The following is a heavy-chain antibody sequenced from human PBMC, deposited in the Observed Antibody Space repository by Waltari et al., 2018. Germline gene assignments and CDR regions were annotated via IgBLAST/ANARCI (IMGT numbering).Heavy chain of an antibody. CDR3: ARDAARGTIDY. CDR1: GFTFSRNW. V-gene: IGHV3-7*03. D-gene: IGHD3-16*01. Sequence: EVQLVESGGGLVQPGGSLRLSCAASGFTFSRNWMSWVRQAPGKGLEWVGNIKNDGSEGWCGDSVKGRFTISRDNAKNSMYLQMNSLRVEDTAVYYCARDAARGTIDYWGQGTLVTVSS. J-gene: IGHJ4*02. CDR2: IKNDGSEG.